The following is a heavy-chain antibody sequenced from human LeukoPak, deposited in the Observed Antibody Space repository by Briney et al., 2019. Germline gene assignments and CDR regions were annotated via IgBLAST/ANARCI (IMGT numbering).Heavy chain of an antibody. CDR1: GFTFSSYG. V-gene: IGHV3-30*03. Sequence: GGSLRLSCAASGFTFSSYGMHWVRQAPGKGLEWVAVISYDGSNKYYADSVKGRFTISRDNSKNTLYLQMNSLRAEDTAVYYCARKVAMISSPLDYWGQGTLVTVSS. CDR2: ISYDGSNK. CDR3: ARKVAMISSPLDY. D-gene: IGHD5-12*01. J-gene: IGHJ4*02.